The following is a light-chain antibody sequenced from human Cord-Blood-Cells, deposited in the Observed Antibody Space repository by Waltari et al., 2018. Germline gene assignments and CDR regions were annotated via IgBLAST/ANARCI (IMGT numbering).Light chain of an antibody. CDR1: SSDVGGYNL. CDR3: CSYAGSSTWV. CDR2: EGS. Sequence: QSALTQPASVSGSPGQSITISCTGTSSDVGGYNLVSWYQQHPGKAPILMIYEGSKRPSGVSNRSSGSKSGNTASLTISGLQAEDEADYYCCSYAGSSTWVFGGGTKLTVL. J-gene: IGLJ3*02. V-gene: IGLV2-23*01.